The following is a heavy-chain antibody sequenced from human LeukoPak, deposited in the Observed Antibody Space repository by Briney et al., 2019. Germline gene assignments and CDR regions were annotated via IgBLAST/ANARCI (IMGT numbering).Heavy chain of an antibody. CDR3: ARGGIAVAGDDL. CDR2: ISSSSTYI. V-gene: IGHV3-21*01. CDR1: GFTLSPYG. Sequence: AGSLRLSCAASGFTLSPYGRNWVRQAPGKGLEWVSAISSSSTYIYYADSVKGRFNISRENSKSTLFLQMNSLRVEDTAVYYCARGGIAVAGDDLWGQGTLVSVSA. D-gene: IGHD6-19*01. J-gene: IGHJ5*02.